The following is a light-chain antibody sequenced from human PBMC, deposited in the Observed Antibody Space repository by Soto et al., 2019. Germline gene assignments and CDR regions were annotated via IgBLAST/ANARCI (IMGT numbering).Light chain of an antibody. J-gene: IGLJ3*02. CDR2: RNN. CDR3: HSYDSSMSGSV. Sequence: QSVLTQPPSVSGAPGQRVTISCTGSRSNIGAGYDVHWYQQLPGTAPKLLIYRNNNRPSGVPDRFSGSKSGTSASLAITGLQAEDEADYYCHSYDSSMSGSVFGGGTKVTVL. CDR1: RSNIGAGYD. V-gene: IGLV1-40*01.